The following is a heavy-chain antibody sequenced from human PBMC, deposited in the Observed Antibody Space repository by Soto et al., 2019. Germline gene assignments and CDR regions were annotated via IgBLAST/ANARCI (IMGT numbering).Heavy chain of an antibody. V-gene: IGHV1-18*01. CDR2: ISAYNGNT. D-gene: IGHD3-3*01. CDR1: GYTFTSYG. Sequence: GASVKVSCKASGYTFTSYGISWVRQAPGQGLEWMGWISAYNGNTNYAQKLQGRVTMTTDTSTSTAYMELRSLRSDDTAVYYCARDYDCWSGYNTRYVLDYWGQGTLVTVSS. J-gene: IGHJ4*02. CDR3: ARDYDCWSGYNTRYVLDY.